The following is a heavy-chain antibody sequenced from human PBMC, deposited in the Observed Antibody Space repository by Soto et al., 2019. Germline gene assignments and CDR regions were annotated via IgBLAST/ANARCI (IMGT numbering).Heavy chain of an antibody. J-gene: IGHJ6*02. D-gene: IGHD3-22*01. CDR1: GFSFSDYV. CDR2: IYSGGST. CDR3: ARDQSTGYYYDSSGYYPPYYGMDV. Sequence: GGSLRLSCAASGFSFSDYVMHWVRQAPGKGLEWVSVIYSGGSTYYADSVKGRFTISRDNSKNTLYLQMNSLRAEDTAVYYCARDQSTGYYYDSSGYYPPYYGMDVWGQGTTVTVSS. V-gene: IGHV3-53*01.